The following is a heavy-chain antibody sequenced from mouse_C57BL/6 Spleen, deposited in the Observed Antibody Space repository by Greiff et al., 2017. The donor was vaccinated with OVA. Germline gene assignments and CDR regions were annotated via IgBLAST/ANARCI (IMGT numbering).Heavy chain of an antibody. D-gene: IGHD2-3*01. J-gene: IGHJ2*01. Sequence: DVKLVESGPGLVKPSQSLSLTCSVTGYSITSGYYWNWIRQFPGNKLEWMGYISYDGSNNYNPSLKNRISITRDTSKNQFFLKLNSVTTEDTATYYCAREGYDGYFDYWGQGTTLTVSS. CDR2: ISYDGSN. CDR1: GYSITSGYY. V-gene: IGHV3-6*01. CDR3: AREGYDGYFDY.